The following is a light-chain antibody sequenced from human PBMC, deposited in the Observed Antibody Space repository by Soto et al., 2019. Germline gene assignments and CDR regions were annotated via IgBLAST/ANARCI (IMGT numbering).Light chain of an antibody. CDR1: NIGDKN. CDR2: YDS. CDR3: QVWDSGSDHVV. J-gene: IGLJ2*01. V-gene: IGLV3-21*04. Sequence: SYELTQPPSVSVAPGKTARITCEGNNIGDKNVHWYQQRPGHAPVVVIFYDSDRPSGIPERFSGSNSGNTATLTISRVEAGDEADFYCQVWDSGSDHVVFGGGTKVTVL.